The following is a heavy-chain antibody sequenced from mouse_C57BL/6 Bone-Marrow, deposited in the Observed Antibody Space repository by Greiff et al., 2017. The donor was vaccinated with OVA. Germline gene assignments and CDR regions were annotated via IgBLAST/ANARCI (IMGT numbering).Heavy chain of an antibody. J-gene: IGHJ4*01. V-gene: IGHV1-4*01. CDR1: GYTFTSYT. CDR2: INPSSGYT. CDR3: ARWGYYGSLYAKDH. D-gene: IGHD1-1*01. Sequence: QVQLQQSGAELARPGASVKMSCKASGYTFTSYTMHWVKQRPGQGLEWIGYINPSSGYTKYNQKFKEKATLTADKSSSTAYMQLSSLTSEDSAVYYCARWGYYGSLYAKDHWGQGNSVTVSS.